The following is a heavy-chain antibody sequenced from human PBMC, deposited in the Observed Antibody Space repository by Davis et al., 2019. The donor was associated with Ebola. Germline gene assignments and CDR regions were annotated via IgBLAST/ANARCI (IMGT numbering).Heavy chain of an antibody. V-gene: IGHV4-59*01. J-gene: IGHJ4*02. CDR3: ARDAMGNNYFDH. Sequence: MPSETLSLTCTVSGGSISNYYWSWIRQPPGKGLEWIGFIYFTGSTNYNPSLKSRVTISVDTSKNQFSLKLRSVTAADTAVYYCARDAMGNNYFDHWGQGTLATVSS. CDR1: GGSISNYY. CDR2: IYFTGST. D-gene: IGHD5-24*01.